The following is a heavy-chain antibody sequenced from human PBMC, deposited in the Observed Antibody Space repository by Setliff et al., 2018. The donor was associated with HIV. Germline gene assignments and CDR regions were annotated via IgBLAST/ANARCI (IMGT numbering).Heavy chain of an antibody. V-gene: IGHV4-39*07. CDR2: IYHGGTT. J-gene: IGHJ3*02. Sequence: SETLSLTCSVSGDSISSGSYFWGWIRQTPGKGLEWIGSIYHGGTTYYNPSLKSRSTISEDTSKNQFSLSLSSVTAADTAVYYCVRDPPLTPTDADHPFDIWGQGTMVTVSS. CDR1: GDSISSGSYF. D-gene: IGHD2-21*02. CDR3: VRDPPLTPTDADHPFDI.